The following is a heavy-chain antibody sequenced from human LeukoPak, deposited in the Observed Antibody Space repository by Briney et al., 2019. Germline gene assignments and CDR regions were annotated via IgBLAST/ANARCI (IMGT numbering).Heavy chain of an antibody. Sequence: GASLRLLCAASGFTFSSYAMRWVRQAPGKGREGVSALSGSGGSTYYADSVKGRFTISRDNSKNTLYLQMNSLRAEDTVLYYCAKGGGWSALYYFDYWGQGTLVTVSS. V-gene: IGHV3-23*01. CDR3: AKGGGWSALYYFDY. J-gene: IGHJ4*02. CDR1: GFTFSSYA. D-gene: IGHD3-16*01. CDR2: LSGSGGST.